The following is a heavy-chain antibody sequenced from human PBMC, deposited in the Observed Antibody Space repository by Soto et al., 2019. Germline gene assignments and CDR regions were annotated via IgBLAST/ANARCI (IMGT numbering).Heavy chain of an antibody. D-gene: IGHD5-18*01. J-gene: IGHJ3*02. CDR2: IYYSGST. CDR3: ARYVDTAMLDFDI. CDR1: GGSISSGDYY. Sequence: SETLSLTCTVSGGSISSGDYYWSWIRQPPGKGLEWIGYIYYSGSTYYNPSLKSRVTISVDTSKNQFSLKLSSVTAADTAVYYCARYVDTAMLDFDIWGQGTMVT. V-gene: IGHV4-30-4*02.